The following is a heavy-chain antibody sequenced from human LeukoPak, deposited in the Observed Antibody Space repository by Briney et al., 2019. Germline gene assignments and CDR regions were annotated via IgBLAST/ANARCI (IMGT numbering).Heavy chain of an antibody. Sequence: SETLSLTCTVSGGSISSSSFYWGWIRQPPGKGLEWIGSIYYRGSTYYNPSLKSRVTISVDMSENQVSLKLRSVTAADTAAYYCTEFYFDRSGYADYWGQGTLVTVSS. D-gene: IGHD3-22*01. CDR2: IYYRGST. J-gene: IGHJ4*02. V-gene: IGHV4-39*01. CDR3: TEFYFDRSGYADY. CDR1: GGSISSSSFY.